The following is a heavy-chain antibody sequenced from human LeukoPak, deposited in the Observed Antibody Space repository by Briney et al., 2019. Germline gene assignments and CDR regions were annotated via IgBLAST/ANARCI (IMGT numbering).Heavy chain of an antibody. CDR1: RASTSDNY. V-gene: IGHV4-4*07. Sequence: SETLSLTCTVSRASTSDNYWGWSRQPAGKALEWIGRTYTSGDTNYNPSLKSRASVSVDTSKNQFYLSLRYVTAADTAVYYCTIGGASGSLAHWGPGTLVTVSS. CDR2: TYTSGDT. CDR3: TIGGASGSLAH. J-gene: IGHJ4*02. D-gene: IGHD6-13*01.